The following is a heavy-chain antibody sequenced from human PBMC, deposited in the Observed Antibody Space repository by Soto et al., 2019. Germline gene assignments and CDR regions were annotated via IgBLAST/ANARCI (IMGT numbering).Heavy chain of an antibody. CDR1: GYTFASYG. V-gene: IGHV1-69*13. D-gene: IGHD3-22*01. Sequence: GASVKVSCKASGYTFASYGFSWVRQAPGQGLEWMGGIIPIFGTANYAQKFQGRVTITADESTSTAYMELSSLRSEDTAVYYCAREERGPYDSSGFDYWGQGTLVTVSS. J-gene: IGHJ4*02. CDR2: IIPIFGTA. CDR3: AREERGPYDSSGFDY.